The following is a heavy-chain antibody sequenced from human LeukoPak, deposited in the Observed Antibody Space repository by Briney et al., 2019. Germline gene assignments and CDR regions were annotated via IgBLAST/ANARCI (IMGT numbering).Heavy chain of an antibody. CDR2: INPNSGGT. V-gene: IGHV1-2*06. CDR3: AREESSSVPFFGMDV. CDR1: GYTFTGYY. D-gene: IGHD6-6*01. Sequence: ASVKVSCKASGYTFTGYYMHWVRQAPGQGLEWMGRINPNSGGTNYAQKFQGRVTMTRDTSISTAYMELSRLRSDDTAVYYCAREESSSVPFFGMDVWGQGTTVTVSS. J-gene: IGHJ6*02.